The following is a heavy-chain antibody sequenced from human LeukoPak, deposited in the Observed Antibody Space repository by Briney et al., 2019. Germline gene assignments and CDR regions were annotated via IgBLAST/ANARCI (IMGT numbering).Heavy chain of an antibody. D-gene: IGHD2-2*01. J-gene: IGHJ5*02. V-gene: IGHV1-18*01. Sequence: PVASVKVSCKASGYTFTSYGISWVRQAPGQGLEWMGWISAYNGNTNYAQKLQGRVTMTRNTSISTAYMELSSLRSEDTAVYYCARDIVVVPAEGGWFDPWGQGTLVTVSS. CDR1: GYTFTSYG. CDR2: ISAYNGNT. CDR3: ARDIVVVPAEGGWFDP.